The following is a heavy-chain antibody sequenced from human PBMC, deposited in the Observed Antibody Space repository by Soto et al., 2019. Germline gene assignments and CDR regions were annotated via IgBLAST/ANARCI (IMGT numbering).Heavy chain of an antibody. D-gene: IGHD4-17*01. CDR3: ARRGGHYCGTRYFDF. CDR2: IIPTFGTA. V-gene: IGHV1-69*12. J-gene: IGHJ4*02. CDR1: EGTYSTSA. Sequence: QVQLVQSGAEVKKPGSSVKVSCKASEGTYSTSAISWLRQAPEQGRKWMGGIIPTFGTANYAQKFQDRVTINADESTNTADMELSSLRSEDTAVYYCARRGGHYCGTRYFDFWGQGTLVTVSS.